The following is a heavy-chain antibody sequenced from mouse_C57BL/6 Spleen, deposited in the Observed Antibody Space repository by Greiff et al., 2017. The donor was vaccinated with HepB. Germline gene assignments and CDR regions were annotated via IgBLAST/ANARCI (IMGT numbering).Heavy chain of an antibody. CDR3: ARSYSNYLAWFAY. D-gene: IGHD2-5*01. J-gene: IGHJ3*01. V-gene: IGHV1-64*01. CDR2: IHPNSGST. Sequence: QVQLQQSGAELVKPGASVKLSCKASGYTFTSYWMHWVKQRPGQGLEWIGMIHPNSGSTNYNEKFKSKATLTVDKSSSTAYMQLSSLTSEDSAVYYCARSYSNYLAWFAYWGQGTLVTVSA. CDR1: GYTFTSYW.